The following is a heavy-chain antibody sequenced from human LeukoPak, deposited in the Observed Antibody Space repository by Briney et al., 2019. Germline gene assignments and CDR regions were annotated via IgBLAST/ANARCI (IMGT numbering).Heavy chain of an antibody. V-gene: IGHV1-18*01. CDR1: GYTFTSYG. Sequence: GASVKVSCKASGYTFTSYGISWVRQAPGQGLEWMGWISAYNGNTNYAQKLQGRVTMTTDTSTSTAYMELSRLRSDDTAVYYCARGSDDFWSGYSPSHWGQGTLVTVSS. CDR2: ISAYNGNT. J-gene: IGHJ4*02. CDR3: ARGSDDFWSGYSPSH. D-gene: IGHD3-3*01.